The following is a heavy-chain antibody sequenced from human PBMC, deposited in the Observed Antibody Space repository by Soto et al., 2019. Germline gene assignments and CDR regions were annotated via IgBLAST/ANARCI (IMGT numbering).Heavy chain of an antibody. CDR2: IYSGGGT. D-gene: IGHD3-3*01. CDR1: GFTVSSNY. J-gene: IGHJ4*02. Sequence: PGGSLRLSCAASGFTVSSNYMSWVRQAPGKGLEWVSVIYSGGGTYFADSVKGRFAMSRDNSKNTLYLQMNSLRADDTAVYYCATADGFGVVTPFFEYWGQGILVTVSS. V-gene: IGHV3-66*01. CDR3: ATADGFGVVTPFFEY.